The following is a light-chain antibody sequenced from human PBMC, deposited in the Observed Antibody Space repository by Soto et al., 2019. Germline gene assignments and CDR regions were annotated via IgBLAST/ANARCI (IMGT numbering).Light chain of an antibody. Sequence: DIVMTQSPDSLAVSLGERATINCKSSQSVLFSTNNKNYLAWYQQKAGQPPKLLIYWASTRESGVPDRFSGSGSGTDFTLTISSLQAEDVAVYYCLQYDNTPRTFGQGTKLEIK. J-gene: IGKJ1*01. CDR3: LQYDNTPRT. CDR2: WAS. V-gene: IGKV4-1*01. CDR1: QSVLFSTNNKNY.